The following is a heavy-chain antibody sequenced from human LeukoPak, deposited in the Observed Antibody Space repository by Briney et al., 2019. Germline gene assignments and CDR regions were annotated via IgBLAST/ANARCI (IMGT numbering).Heavy chain of an antibody. CDR3: ARASSGWYGLFDY. CDR2: IYYSGST. J-gene: IGHJ4*02. Sequence: PSETLSLTCTVSGGSISSSSYYWGWIRQPPGKGLEWIGSIYYSGSTYYNPSLKSRVTISVDTSKNQFSLKLSSVTAADTAVYYCARASSGWYGLFDYWGQGALVTVSS. D-gene: IGHD6-19*01. V-gene: IGHV4-39*07. CDR1: GGSISSSSYY.